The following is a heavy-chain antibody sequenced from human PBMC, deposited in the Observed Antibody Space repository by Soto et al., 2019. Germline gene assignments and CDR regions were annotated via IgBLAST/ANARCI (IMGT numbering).Heavy chain of an antibody. CDR1: GFRFSSYN. CDR3: ATDGGAGGAAARSNWLET. J-gene: IGHJ5*02. Sequence: PEGSLRLSCATSGFRFSSYNMHWLRQAPDKGLEWSAVIWYDGQHQYYGDSLKGRLTISRDNSKNTLYLQMDGLRVEDTAVYFCATDGGAGGAAARSNWLETWRQGTRVSV. V-gene: IGHV3-33*01. D-gene: IGHD2-15*01. CDR2: IWYDGQHQ.